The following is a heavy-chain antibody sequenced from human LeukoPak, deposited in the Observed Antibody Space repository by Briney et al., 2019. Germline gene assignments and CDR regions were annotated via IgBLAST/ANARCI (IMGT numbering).Heavy chain of an antibody. J-gene: IGHJ5*02. V-gene: IGHV4-4*07. CDR3: ARVYYGSGSYYKGDWFDP. D-gene: IGHD3-10*01. CDR1: GGSISSYY. CDR2: IYTSGST. Sequence: SSETLSLTCTVSGGSISSYYWSWIRQPAGKGLEWIGRIYTSGSTNYNPSLKSRVTISVDTSRNQFSLKLSSVTAADTAVYYCARVYYGSGSYYKGDWFDPWGQGTLVTVSS.